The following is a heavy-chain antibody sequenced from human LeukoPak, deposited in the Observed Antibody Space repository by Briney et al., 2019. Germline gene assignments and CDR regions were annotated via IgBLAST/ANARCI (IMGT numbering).Heavy chain of an antibody. CDR1: GFTFSSYG. V-gene: IGHV3-30*02. CDR3: AKEQRNYGGYGHSYFDY. D-gene: IGHD5-12*01. J-gene: IGHJ4*02. CDR2: IRYDGTNK. Sequence: GGSLRLSCAASGFTFSSYGIHWVRQAPGKGLEWVAFIRYDGTNKYYADSVKGRFTISRENSKNTLYLQMNSLRAEDTAVYYCAKEQRNYGGYGHSYFDYWGQGTLVTVSS.